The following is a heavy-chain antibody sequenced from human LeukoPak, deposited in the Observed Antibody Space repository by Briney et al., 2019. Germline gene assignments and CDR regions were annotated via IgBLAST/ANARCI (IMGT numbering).Heavy chain of an antibody. CDR3: ARAYDSSGYYYVY. CDR1: GYTFTGYY. D-gene: IGHD3-22*01. Sequence: EASVKVSCKASGYTFTGYYMHWVRQAPGQGLEWMGWINPNSGGTNYAQKFQGWVTMTRDTSISTAYMELSRLRSDDTAVYYCARAYDSSGYYYVYWGQGTLVTVSS. V-gene: IGHV1-2*04. J-gene: IGHJ4*02. CDR2: INPNSGGT.